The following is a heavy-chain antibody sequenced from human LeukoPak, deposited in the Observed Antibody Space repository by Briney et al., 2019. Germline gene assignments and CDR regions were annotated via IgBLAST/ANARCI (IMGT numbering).Heavy chain of an antibody. D-gene: IGHD2-2*01. Sequence: SETLSLTCTVSGGSISSYYWSWIRQPPGKGLGWIGYIYYSGSTNYNPSLKSRVTISVDTSKNQFSLKLSSVTAADTAVYYCARGGDSAEEIVVVPASDGYFDLWGRGTLVTVSS. J-gene: IGHJ2*01. CDR3: ARGGDSAEEIVVVPASDGYFDL. V-gene: IGHV4-59*08. CDR1: GGSISSYY. CDR2: IYYSGST.